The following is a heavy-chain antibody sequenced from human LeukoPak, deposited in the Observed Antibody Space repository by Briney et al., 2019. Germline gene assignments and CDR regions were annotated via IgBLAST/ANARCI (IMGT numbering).Heavy chain of an antibody. D-gene: IGHD2-2*01. CDR3: SREHALGDF. CDR2: ISGSGGST. CDR1: GFTFSSYA. J-gene: IGHJ4*02. Sequence: GGSLRLSCAASGFTFSSYAMSWVRQAPGKGLEWVSAISGSGGSTYYADSVKGRSTISRDNAKNSLYLQMNSLRAEDTAVYYCSREHALGDFWGQGSLVTVSS. V-gene: IGHV3-23*01.